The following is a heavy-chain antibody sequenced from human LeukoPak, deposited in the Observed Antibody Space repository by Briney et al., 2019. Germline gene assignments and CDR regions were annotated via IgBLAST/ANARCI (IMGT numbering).Heavy chain of an antibody. CDR3: ARKTRRSDRYCSGGSCYSPAGYFQH. CDR2: INHSGST. J-gene: IGHJ1*01. CDR1: GGSFSGYY. D-gene: IGHD2-15*01. Sequence: SETLSLTCAVHGGSFSGYYWSWIRQPPGKGLEWIGEINHSGSTNYSPSLKSRVTISVDTSKNQFSLKLSSVTAADTAVYYCARKTRRSDRYCSGGSCYSPAGYFQHWGQGTLVTVSS. V-gene: IGHV4-34*01.